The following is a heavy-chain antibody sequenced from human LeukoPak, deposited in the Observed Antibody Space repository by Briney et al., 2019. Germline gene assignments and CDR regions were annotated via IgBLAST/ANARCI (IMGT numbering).Heavy chain of an antibody. CDR1: GGSVSSGNSY. CDR3: AREDSGYYYVY. V-gene: IGHV4-61*01. Sequence: SETLSLTCTVSGGSVSSGNSYWSWIRQPPGKGLEWIGYIYYSGSTKYSPSLKSQVTISVDMSKNQFSLKLSSVTAADTAVYYCAREDSGYYYVYWGQGTLVTVSS. J-gene: IGHJ4*02. D-gene: IGHD3-22*01. CDR2: IYYSGST.